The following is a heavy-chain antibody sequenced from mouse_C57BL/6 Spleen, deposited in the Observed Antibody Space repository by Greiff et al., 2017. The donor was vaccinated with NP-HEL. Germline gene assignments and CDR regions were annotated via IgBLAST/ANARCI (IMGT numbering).Heavy chain of an antibody. CDR2: ILPGSGGT. Sequence: VQLQQSGAELMKPGASVKLSCKATGYTFTGYWIEWVKQRPGHGLEWIGEILPGSGGTNYNEKFKGKATFTADTSSNTAYMQLSSLTTEDSAIYYCARKTTTVVDDYWGQGTTLTVSS. CDR3: ARKTTTVVDDY. V-gene: IGHV1-9*01. CDR1: GYTFTGYW. D-gene: IGHD1-1*01. J-gene: IGHJ2*01.